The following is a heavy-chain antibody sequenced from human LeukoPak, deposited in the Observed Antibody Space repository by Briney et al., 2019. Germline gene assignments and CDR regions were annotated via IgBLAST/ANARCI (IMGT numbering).Heavy chain of an antibody. J-gene: IGHJ4*02. D-gene: IGHD2-15*01. CDR3: ARGENCSGGSCYSESWFDY. Sequence: SETLSLTCTVSGVSISSYHWSWIRQPPVKGLEWIGYNSGSTNYNPSLKSRVTISVDTSKNQVSLKLSSVTAADTAVYYCARGENCSGGSCYSESWFDYWGQGTLVTVSS. V-gene: IGHV4-59*12. CDR1: GVSISSYH. CDR2: NSGST.